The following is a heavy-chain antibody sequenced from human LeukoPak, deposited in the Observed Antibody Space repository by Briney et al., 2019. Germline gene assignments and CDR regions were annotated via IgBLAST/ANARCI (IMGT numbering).Heavy chain of an antibody. J-gene: IGHJ6*02. CDR3: AKDLFSGSYSFYFYGLDL. V-gene: IGHV3-23*01. Sequence: GGSLRLSCAASGFTFSTYPMNGVRPAPGQGLEWVSAISGSGCDTYYADSVKGRFTISRDNSKNTVYLQMNSLRAEDTAVYYCAKDLFSGSYSFYFYGLDLWGLGTTVTVSS. CDR2: ISGSGCDT. CDR1: GFTFSTYP. D-gene: IGHD3-10*01.